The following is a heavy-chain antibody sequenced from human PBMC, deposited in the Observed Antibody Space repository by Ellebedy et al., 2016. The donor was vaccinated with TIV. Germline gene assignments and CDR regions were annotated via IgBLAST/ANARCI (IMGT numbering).Heavy chain of an antibody. CDR1: GYTFTGYY. Sequence: ASVKVSCKVSGYTFTGYYMHWVRQAPGQGLEWMGVINPSGGSTSYAQKFQGRVTMTRDTSTGTVYMELSSLGSEDTAVYYCARDLSFDYWGQGTLVTVSS. J-gene: IGHJ4*02. CDR3: ARDLSFDY. CDR2: INPSGGST. V-gene: IGHV1-46*01. D-gene: IGHD2/OR15-2a*01.